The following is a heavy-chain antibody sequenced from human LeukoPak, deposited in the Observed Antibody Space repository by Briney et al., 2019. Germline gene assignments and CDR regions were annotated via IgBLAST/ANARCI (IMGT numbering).Heavy chain of an antibody. V-gene: IGHV4-39*01. J-gene: IGHJ4*02. CDR2: IYYSGST. D-gene: IGHD4-23*01. CDR1: GGSISSSSYY. CDR3: ARYMTTVVLIDY. Sequence: SETLSLTCTVSGGSISSSSYYWGWIRQPPGKGLEWIGSIYYSGSTYYNPPLKSRVTISVDTSKNQFSLKLSSVTAADTAVYYCARYMTTVVLIDYWGQGTLVTVSS.